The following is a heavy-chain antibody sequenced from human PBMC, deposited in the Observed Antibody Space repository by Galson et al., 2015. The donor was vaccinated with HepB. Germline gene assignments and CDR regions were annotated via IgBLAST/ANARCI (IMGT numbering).Heavy chain of an antibody. CDR2: ISSSSSYI. V-gene: IGHV3-21*01. Sequence: SLRLSCAASGFTFSSYSMNWVRQAPGKGLEWVSSISSSSSYIYYADSVKGRFTISRDNAKNSLYLQMNSLRAEDTAVYYCARDLAPTIFGVVISLPLDYYYGMDVWGQGTTVTVSS. D-gene: IGHD3-3*01. J-gene: IGHJ6*02. CDR1: GFTFSSYS. CDR3: ARDLAPTIFGVVISLPLDYYYGMDV.